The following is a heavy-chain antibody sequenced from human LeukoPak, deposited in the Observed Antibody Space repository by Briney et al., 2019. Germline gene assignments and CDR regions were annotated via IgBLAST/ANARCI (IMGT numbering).Heavy chain of an antibody. CDR3: ARRDYDSSGAIDY. Sequence: PSETLSLTCAVYGGSFSGYYWSWLRQPPGKGLEWIGEINHSGSTNYNPSLKSRVTISVDTSKNQFSLKLSSVTAADTAVYYCARRDYDSSGAIDYWGQGILVTVSS. CDR1: GGSFSGYY. D-gene: IGHD3-22*01. CDR2: INHSGST. V-gene: IGHV4-34*01. J-gene: IGHJ4*02.